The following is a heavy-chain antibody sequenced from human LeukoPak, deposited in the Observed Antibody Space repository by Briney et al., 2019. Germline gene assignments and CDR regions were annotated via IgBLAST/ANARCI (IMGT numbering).Heavy chain of an antibody. Sequence: GGSLRLSCTTSGFTFSNYAMSWVRQAPGKGLEWVSGISGSGAATYYAHSVKGRFTISRDNSKNTLYLQMNSLRAEDTAVYYCVTQIDYDDVWGPKGSAKGPVFDIWGQGTMVTVSS. CDR3: VTQIDYDDVWGPKGSAKGPVFDI. CDR2: ISGSGAAT. J-gene: IGHJ3*02. D-gene: IGHD3-16*01. V-gene: IGHV3-23*01. CDR1: GFTFSNYA.